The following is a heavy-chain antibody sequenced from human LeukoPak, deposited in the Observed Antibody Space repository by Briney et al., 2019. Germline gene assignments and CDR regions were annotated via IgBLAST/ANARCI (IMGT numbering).Heavy chain of an antibody. V-gene: IGHV3-48*04. Sequence: GGSLRLSCGASGFTFSSYSMNWVRQAPGKGLEWVSYISSSSTIYYADSVKGRFTMSRDNAKNSLYLQMKNLRAEDTAVYYCAREFGIVGATQFDFWGQGTLVTVSS. CDR1: GFTFSSYS. D-gene: IGHD1-26*01. CDR3: AREFGIVGATQFDF. CDR2: ISSSSTI. J-gene: IGHJ4*02.